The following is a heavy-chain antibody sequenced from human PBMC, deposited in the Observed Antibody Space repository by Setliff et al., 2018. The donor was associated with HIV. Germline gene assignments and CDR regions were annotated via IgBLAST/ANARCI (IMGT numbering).Heavy chain of an antibody. V-gene: IGHV3-23*01. CDR1: GFTFSPYW. Sequence: GGSLRLSCAASGFTFSPYWMHWVRQAPGKGLEWVSAISGSGGSTYYADSVKGRFTISRDKSKNTVYLQMYSLRAEDTALYYCAKDRVGYCSSISCPGGFDYWGQGTLVTVSS. CDR3: AKDRVGYCSSISCPGGFDY. J-gene: IGHJ4*02. CDR2: ISGSGGST. D-gene: IGHD2-2*03.